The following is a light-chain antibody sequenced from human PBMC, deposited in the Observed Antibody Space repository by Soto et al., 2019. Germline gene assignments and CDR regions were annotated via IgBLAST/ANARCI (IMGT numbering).Light chain of an antibody. V-gene: IGKV1-6*01. CDR1: QDIRND. J-gene: IGKJ1*01. CDR3: LQDYNYPWT. Sequence: AIQMTQSPSSLSASVGDRVTITCWASQDIRNDLGWYQEKVGQAPKLLIYAASNLQSGVPSRFSGSGSGTDFTLTISSLLPEDFATYYCLQDYNYPWTFGQGTKVEI. CDR2: AAS.